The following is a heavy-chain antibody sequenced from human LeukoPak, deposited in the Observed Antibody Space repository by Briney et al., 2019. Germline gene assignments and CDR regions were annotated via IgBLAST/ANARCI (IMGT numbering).Heavy chain of an antibody. V-gene: IGHV3-13*01. CDR2: IDTAGDT. CDR3: ARVRGDYYDSGNSYYFDY. Sequence: GGSLRLSCAASGFPFSTYVMHWVRQATEKGLEWVSSIDTAGDTYYPDSVKGRFTISRENAKNSLFLQMNSLRAGDTAVYYCARVRGDYYDSGNSYYFDYWGQGTLVTVSS. J-gene: IGHJ4*02. D-gene: IGHD3-10*01. CDR1: GFPFSTYV.